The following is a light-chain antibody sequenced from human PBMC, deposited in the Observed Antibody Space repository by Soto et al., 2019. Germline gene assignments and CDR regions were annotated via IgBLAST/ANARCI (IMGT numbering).Light chain of an antibody. J-gene: IGLJ3*02. Sequence: QSVLTQQPSVSAPPGQKVTITCSCITSNIAINYVSWYQKLPATAPTLLIYDNDNRPSGIPDRFSASKSGTAATLDISGLPPGDEAYDYCATWDIGLAVVLFGGGTKLTVL. CDR3: ATWDIGLAVVL. CDR2: DND. V-gene: IGLV1-51*01. CDR1: TSNIAINY.